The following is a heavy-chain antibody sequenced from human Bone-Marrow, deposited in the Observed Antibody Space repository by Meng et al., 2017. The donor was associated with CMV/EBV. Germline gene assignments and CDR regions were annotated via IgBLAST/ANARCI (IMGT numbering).Heavy chain of an antibody. CDR2: ILPHRGDT. Sequence: ASVKVSCKASGYTFTAHYFHWVRQAPGQGLEWMGWILPHRGDTTYAQQFQGRVTLTRDTYINTGYMELTRLTSDDTAVYYCARDNNWGPDYWGQGTLVTVSS. V-gene: IGHV1-2*02. D-gene: IGHD1-1*01. J-gene: IGHJ4*01. CDR3: ARDNNWGPDY. CDR1: GYTFTAHY.